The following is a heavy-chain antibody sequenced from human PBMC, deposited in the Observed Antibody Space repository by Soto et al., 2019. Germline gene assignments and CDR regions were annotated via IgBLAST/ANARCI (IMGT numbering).Heavy chain of an antibody. J-gene: IGHJ2*01. CDR1: GGTFSNYP. CDR2: IIPIFGTV. V-gene: IGHV1-69*12. CDR3: ARGNHRWLQLWYFDL. Sequence: QVQLVQSGAEVKKPGSSVKVSCKASGGTFSNYPSIWVRQAPGQGLEWMGGIIPIFGTVNYAQKFQGRVTITADESTSTAYMELSSLRSEDTAVYYCARGNHRWLQLWYFDLWGRGTLVTVSS. D-gene: IGHD5-12*01.